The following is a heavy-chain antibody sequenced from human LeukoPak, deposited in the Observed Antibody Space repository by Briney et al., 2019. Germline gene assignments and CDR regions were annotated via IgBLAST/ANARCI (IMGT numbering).Heavy chain of an antibody. D-gene: IGHD6-6*01. Sequence: PGRSLRLSCAASGFTFSSYGMHWVRQAPGKGLEWVAVISYDGSNKYYADSVKGRFTISRDNSKNTLYLQMNSLRAEDTAVYYCAKSLFSLSSLDYWGQGTLVTVSS. J-gene: IGHJ4*02. CDR2: ISYDGSNK. CDR1: GFTFSSYG. V-gene: IGHV3-30*18. CDR3: AKSLFSLSSLDY.